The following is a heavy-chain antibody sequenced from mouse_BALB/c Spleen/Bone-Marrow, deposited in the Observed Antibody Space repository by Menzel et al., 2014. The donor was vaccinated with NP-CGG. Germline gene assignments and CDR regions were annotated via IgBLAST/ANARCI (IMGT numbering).Heavy chain of an antibody. D-gene: IGHD2-14*01. J-gene: IGHJ4*01. V-gene: IGHV5-4*02. CDR2: ISDGGNYT. CDR3: AREDYYRYDYVMDY. CDR1: GFTLSDYY. Sequence: DVQLVESGGGLAKPGGSLKLSCAASGFTLSDYYMYWVRQTPEKRLEWVATISDGGNYTYYPDSLKGRFTISRDNAKNNLNLQMSSLKSEDTAIYYCAREDYYRYDYVMDYWGQGTSVTVSS.